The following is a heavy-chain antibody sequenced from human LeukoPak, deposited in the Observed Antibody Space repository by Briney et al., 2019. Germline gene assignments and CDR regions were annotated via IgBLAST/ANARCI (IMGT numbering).Heavy chain of an antibody. J-gene: IGHJ4*02. Sequence: ASVKVSCKASGYSFTSYGISWVRQAPGQGLEWMGRIIPILGIANYAQKFQGRVTITADKSTSTAYMELSSLRSEDTAVYYCARDRPRRGYSYSNIDYWGQGTLVTVSS. CDR2: IIPILGIA. CDR1: GYSFTSYG. V-gene: IGHV1-69*04. D-gene: IGHD5-18*01. CDR3: ARDRPRRGYSYSNIDY.